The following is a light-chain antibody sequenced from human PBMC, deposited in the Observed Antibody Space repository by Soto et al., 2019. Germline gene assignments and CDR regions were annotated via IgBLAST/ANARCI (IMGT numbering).Light chain of an antibody. CDR3: QQYVGSALFT. CDR2: GAS. Sequence: EIVLTQSPGPMSLSPGERATLSCRASQSVSSSYLAWYQQKPGQAPRLLIYGASSSDTGIPDRFSGSGSGTHFALTISRLEPEDFAVFYCQQYVGSALFTCSQGTKLEIK. CDR1: QSVSSSY. J-gene: IGKJ2*01. V-gene: IGKV3-20*01.